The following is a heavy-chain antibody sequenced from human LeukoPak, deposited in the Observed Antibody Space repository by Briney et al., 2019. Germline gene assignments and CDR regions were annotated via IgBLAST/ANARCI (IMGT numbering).Heavy chain of an antibody. D-gene: IGHD3-3*01. Sequence: GGSLRLSCAASGFTFSSYAMSWVRQAPGKGLEWVSAISGSGGSTYYADSVKGRFTISRDNSKNTLYLQMNSLRAEDTAVYYCAKDPHYDFWSGYPPGVWGKGTTVTVSS. CDR3: AKDPHYDFWSGYPPGV. V-gene: IGHV3-23*01. CDR2: ISGSGGST. J-gene: IGHJ6*04. CDR1: GFTFSSYA.